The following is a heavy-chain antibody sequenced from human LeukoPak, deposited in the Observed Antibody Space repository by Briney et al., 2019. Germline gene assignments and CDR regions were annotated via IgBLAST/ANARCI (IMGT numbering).Heavy chain of an antibody. CDR1: GFTFSSYS. Sequence: GGSLRLSCAASGFTFSSYSMNWVRQAPGKGLEWVSSISSSSSYIYYADSVKGRFTISRDNSKNTLYLQMNSLRAEDTAVYYCAKVPYYDFWSGKDAFDIWGQGTMVTVSS. J-gene: IGHJ3*02. CDR3: AKVPYYDFWSGKDAFDI. D-gene: IGHD3-3*01. CDR2: ISSSSSYI. V-gene: IGHV3-21*04.